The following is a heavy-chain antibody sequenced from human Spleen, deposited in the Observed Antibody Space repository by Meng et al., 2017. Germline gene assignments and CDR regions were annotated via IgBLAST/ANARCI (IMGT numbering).Heavy chain of an antibody. CDR1: GYTFTDYY. Sequence: ASVKVSCKASGYTFTDYYMHWVRQAPGQGLEWKGRINSNSGGTNYAQKFQGRVTMTGDTSISTAYMELSGLRSDDTAMYYCARDEDISAAGKLFGDYWGQGTLVTVSS. CDR3: ARDEDISAAGKLFGDY. V-gene: IGHV1-2*02. D-gene: IGHD6-13*01. J-gene: IGHJ4*02. CDR2: INSNSGGT.